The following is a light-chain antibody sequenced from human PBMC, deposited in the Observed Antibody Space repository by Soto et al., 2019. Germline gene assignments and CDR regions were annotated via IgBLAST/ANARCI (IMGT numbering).Light chain of an antibody. Sequence: DIVMTQSPDSLAVSLGERATINCKSSQSVLYSSNNKNYLAWYQQKPGQPPKLLIYWASTRESGVPDRFGGSGSGTDFTLPISSLQAEDVAVYYCQPYYSTPYTFGQGTKLEIK. CDR1: QSVLYSSNNKNY. J-gene: IGKJ2*01. CDR2: WAS. CDR3: QPYYSTPYT. V-gene: IGKV4-1*01.